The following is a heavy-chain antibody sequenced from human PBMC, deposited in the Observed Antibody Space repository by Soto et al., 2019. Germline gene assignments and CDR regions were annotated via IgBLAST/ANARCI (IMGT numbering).Heavy chain of an antibody. Sequence: ASETLSLTCTVSGGSISSSSYYWGWIRQPPGKGLEWIGSIYYSGSTYYNPSLKSRVTISVDTSKNQFSLKLSSVTAADTAVYYCARDLSSSWYNWFDPWGQGTLVTVSS. V-gene: IGHV4-39*07. CDR1: GGSISSSSYY. J-gene: IGHJ5*02. CDR3: ARDLSSSWYNWFDP. D-gene: IGHD6-13*01. CDR2: IYYSGST.